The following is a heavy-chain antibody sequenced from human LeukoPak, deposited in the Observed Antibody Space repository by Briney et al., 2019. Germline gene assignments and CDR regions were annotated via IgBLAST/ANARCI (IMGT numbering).Heavy chain of an antibody. J-gene: IGHJ4*02. Sequence: PGGSLRLSCTTSGFIFGDYNMNWVRQAPGKGLEWVGYIRAKIHDGTTDFAASVKGRFTISRDDSKSIAYLQMTSLKSEDTAVYYCSRGQKDPYGPECDYWGQGTLVTVSS. V-gene: IGHV3-49*04. CDR3: SRGQKDPYGPECDY. CDR2: IRAKIHDGTT. CDR1: GFIFGDYN. D-gene: IGHD3-10*01.